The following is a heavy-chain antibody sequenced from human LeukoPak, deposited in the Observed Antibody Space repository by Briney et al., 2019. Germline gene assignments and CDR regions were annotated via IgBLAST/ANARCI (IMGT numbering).Heavy chain of an antibody. CDR3: ARYSSYGMDI. V-gene: IGHV3-21*01. CDR1: GVTFSSYS. D-gene: IGHD3-9*01. J-gene: IGHJ6*02. CDR2: ISSSSSYI. Sequence: GGALRLSCAASGVTFSSYSMNWVRQAPGKGVEWVSSISSSSSYIYYADSVKGRFTISRDNAKNSLYLQMNSLRAEDTAVYYCARYSSYGMDIWGQGTTVTVSS.